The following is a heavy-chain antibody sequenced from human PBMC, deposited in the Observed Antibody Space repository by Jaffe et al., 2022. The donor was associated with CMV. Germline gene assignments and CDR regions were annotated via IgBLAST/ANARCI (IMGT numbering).Heavy chain of an antibody. CDR3: ARDFQWFQHSFDY. D-gene: IGHD3-22*01. V-gene: IGHV1-46*01. CDR1: GYTFTTYY. CDR2: INPNGGGT. Sequence: QVQLVQSGAEVKKPGASVKVSCKASGYTFTTYYMHWVRQAPGQGLQWMGTINPNGGGTTYAQNFQGRLTMTSDTSTATVYMELSSLRSEDTAIYYCARDFQWFQHSFDYWGQGTLVTVSS. J-gene: IGHJ4*02.